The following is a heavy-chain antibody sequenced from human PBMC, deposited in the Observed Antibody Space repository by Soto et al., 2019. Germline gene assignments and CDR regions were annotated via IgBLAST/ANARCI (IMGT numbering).Heavy chain of an antibody. D-gene: IGHD2-2*01. CDR3: ARSPVGCSSTSCYVYYYYYGMDV. Sequence: GLEWIGYIYYSGSTYYNPSLKSRVTISVDTSKNQFSLKLSSVTAADTAVYYCARSPVGCSSTSCYVYYYYYGMDVWGQGTTVTVSS. J-gene: IGHJ6*02. V-gene: IGHV4-30-4*01. CDR2: IYYSGST.